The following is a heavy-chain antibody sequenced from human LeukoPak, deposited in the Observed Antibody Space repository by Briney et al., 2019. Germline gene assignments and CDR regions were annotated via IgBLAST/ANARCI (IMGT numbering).Heavy chain of an antibody. D-gene: IGHD6-13*01. Sequence: ASVKVSCKASGGTLSSYAISWVRQAPGQGLEWMGGIIPIFGTANYAQKFQGRVTITTGESTSTAYMELSSLRSEDTAVYYCARGGIELYYFDYWGQGTLVTVSS. V-gene: IGHV1-69*05. CDR3: ARGGIELYYFDY. J-gene: IGHJ4*02. CDR2: IIPIFGTA. CDR1: GGTLSSYA.